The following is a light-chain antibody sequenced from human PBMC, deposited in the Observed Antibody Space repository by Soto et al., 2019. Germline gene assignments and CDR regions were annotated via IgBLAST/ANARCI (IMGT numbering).Light chain of an antibody. CDR2: EDN. J-gene: IGLJ2*01. V-gene: IGLV6-57*04. CDR3: QSYDSNTVV. CDR1: SGAIASNS. Sequence: NFMLTQPHSVSESPGKTVIISCTRSSGAIASNSVQWYQQRPGSAPSTVIYEDNQRPSGVPDRFSGSTDGSSNSASLTISGLQTEDEADYYCQSYDSNTVVFGGGTKVPVL.